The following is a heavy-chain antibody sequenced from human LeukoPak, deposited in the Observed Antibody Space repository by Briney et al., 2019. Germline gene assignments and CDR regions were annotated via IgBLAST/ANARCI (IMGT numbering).Heavy chain of an antibody. Sequence: SVKVSCKASGGTFSSYAISWVRQAPGQGLEWMGRIIPIFGIANYAQKFQGRVTITADKSTSTAYMELSSLRSEDTAVYYCASHGSGSYAFDYWGQGTLVTVSS. V-gene: IGHV1-69*04. D-gene: IGHD3-10*01. J-gene: IGHJ4*02. CDR2: IIPIFGIA. CDR3: ASHGSGSYAFDY. CDR1: GGTFSSYA.